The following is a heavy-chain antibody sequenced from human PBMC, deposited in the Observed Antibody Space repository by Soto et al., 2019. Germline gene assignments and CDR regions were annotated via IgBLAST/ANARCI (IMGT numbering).Heavy chain of an antibody. J-gene: IGHJ6*02. CDR1: GFTFSSYA. CDR3: ARDRVVPAAIRSYYYYGMDV. CDR2: ISYDGSNK. Sequence: GGSLRLSCAASGFTFSSYAMHWVRQAPGKGLEWVAVISYDGSNKHYADSVKGRFTISRDNSKNTLYLQMNSLRAEDTAVYYCARDRVVPAAIRSYYYYGMDVWGQGTTVTVS. V-gene: IGHV3-30-3*01. D-gene: IGHD2-2*02.